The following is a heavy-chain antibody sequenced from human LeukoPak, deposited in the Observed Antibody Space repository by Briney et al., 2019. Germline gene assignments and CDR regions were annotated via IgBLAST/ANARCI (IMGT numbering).Heavy chain of an antibody. CDR3: AIIKDIATAGPTWVQFDY. D-gene: IGHD6-13*01. J-gene: IGHJ4*02. Sequence: GESLKISCKGSGSSFANYWIGWVRPMPGKGLEWMGIIYPGDSDTRYSPSFQGQVTISADKSISTAYLQWSILRASDTAMYYCAIIKDIATAGPTWVQFDYWGQGTLVTVSS. CDR1: GSSFANYW. V-gene: IGHV5-51*01. CDR2: IYPGDSDT.